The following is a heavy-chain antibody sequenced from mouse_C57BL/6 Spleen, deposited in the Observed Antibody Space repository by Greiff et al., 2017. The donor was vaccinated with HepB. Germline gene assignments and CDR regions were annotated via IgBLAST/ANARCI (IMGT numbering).Heavy chain of an antibody. D-gene: IGHD1-1*01. CDR1: GYTFTSYW. V-gene: IGHV1-5*01. CDR2: IYPGNSDT. J-gene: IGHJ3*01. Sequence: EVQLQQSGTVLARPGASVKMSCKTSGYTFTSYWMHWVKQRPGPGLEWIGAIYPGNSDTSYNQKFKGKAKLTAVTSASTAYMELSSLTNEDSAVYYWTRGGGSTLGRFAYWGQGTLVTVSA. CDR3: TRGGGSTLGRFAY.